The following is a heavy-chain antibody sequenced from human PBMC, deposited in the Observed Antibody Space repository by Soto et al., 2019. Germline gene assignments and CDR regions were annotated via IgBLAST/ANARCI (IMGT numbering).Heavy chain of an antibody. Sequence: GGSLRLSCAASGFTFDDYAMHWVRQAPGKGLEWVSGISWNSGSIGYADSVKGRFTISRDNAKNSLYLQMNSLRAEDTALYYCAKATGPYYGWFDPWGQGTLVTVSS. CDR2: ISWNSGSI. CDR1: GFTFDDYA. V-gene: IGHV3-9*01. CDR3: AKATGPYYGWFDP. D-gene: IGHD1-26*01. J-gene: IGHJ5*02.